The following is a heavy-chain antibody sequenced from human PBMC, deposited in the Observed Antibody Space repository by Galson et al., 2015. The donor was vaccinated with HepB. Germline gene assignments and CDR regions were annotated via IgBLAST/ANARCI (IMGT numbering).Heavy chain of an antibody. CDR2: IYYSGST. J-gene: IGHJ4*02. CDR3: ARRSAWSGYYLDY. Sequence: TLSLTCTVSGGSISSSSYYWGWIRQPPGKGLEWIGSIYYSGSTYYNPSLKSRVTISVDTSKNQFSLKLSSVTAADTAVYYCARRSAWSGYYLDYWGQGTLVTVSS. V-gene: IGHV4-39*01. D-gene: IGHD3-3*01. CDR1: GGSISSSSYY.